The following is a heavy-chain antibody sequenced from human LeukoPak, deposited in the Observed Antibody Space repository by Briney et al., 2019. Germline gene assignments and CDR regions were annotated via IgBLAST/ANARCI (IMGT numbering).Heavy chain of an antibody. CDR3: AKENWVYNWKYDSSGSGINY. Sequence: GGTLRLSCAASGFTFSNSAMSWVRQAPGKGLQWVSTISGGGGSTYYTDSVKGRFTISRDNSKNTLFLQMNSLRVEDTAVYYCAKENWVYNWKYDSSGSGINYWGQGTLVTVSS. J-gene: IGHJ4*02. V-gene: IGHV3-23*01. CDR2: ISGGGGST. D-gene: IGHD3-22*01. CDR1: GFTFSNSA.